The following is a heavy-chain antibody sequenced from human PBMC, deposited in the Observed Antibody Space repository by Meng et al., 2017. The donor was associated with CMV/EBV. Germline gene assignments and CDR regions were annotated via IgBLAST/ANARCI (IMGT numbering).Heavy chain of an antibody. CDR3: ARDGSDFWSGYFSPYYYYGMDV. V-gene: IGHV3-30-3*01. CDR1: GFTFSSYA. D-gene: IGHD3-3*01. Sequence: GESLKISCAASGFTFSSYAMHWVRQAPGKGLEWVAVISYDGSNKYYADSVTGRFTISRDNSKNTLYLQMNSLRAEDTAVYYCARDGSDFWSGYFSPYYYYGMDVWGQGTTVTVS. J-gene: IGHJ6*02. CDR2: ISYDGSNK.